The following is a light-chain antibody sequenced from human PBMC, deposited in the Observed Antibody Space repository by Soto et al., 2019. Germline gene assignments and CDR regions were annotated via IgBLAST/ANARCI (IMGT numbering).Light chain of an antibody. Sequence: DIQMTQSPSTLSASVGDRVTITCRASQSISTWLAWYQQKPGKAPKLLIYKASSLEGGVPSRFSGSGSGTEFNISISSVQVGDFATYYCQQYNAYPLTFGGGTTVDSK. V-gene: IGKV1-5*03. CDR3: QQYNAYPLT. CDR1: QSISTW. CDR2: KAS. J-gene: IGKJ4*01.